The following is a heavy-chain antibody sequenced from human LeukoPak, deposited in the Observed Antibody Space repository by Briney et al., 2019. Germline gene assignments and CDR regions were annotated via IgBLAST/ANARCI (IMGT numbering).Heavy chain of an antibody. V-gene: IGHV4-34*01. D-gene: IGHD2-2*01. CDR2: INHSGST. CDR1: GGSFSGYY. CDR3: AGRCSSTSCYALSVDY. Sequence: SETLSLTCAVYGGSFSGYYWSWIRQPPGKGLEWIGEINHSGSTNYNPSLKSRVTISVDTSKNQFSLKLSSVTAADTAVYYCAGRCSSTSCYALSVDYWGQGTLVTVSS. J-gene: IGHJ4*02.